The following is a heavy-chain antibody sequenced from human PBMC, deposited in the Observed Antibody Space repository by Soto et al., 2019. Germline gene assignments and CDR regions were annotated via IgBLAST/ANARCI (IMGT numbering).Heavy chain of an antibody. J-gene: IGHJ4*02. Sequence: QLQLQESGPGLVKPSETLSLTCTVSGGSIRSSNYYWAWVRQPPGKGLEWIANIYYSGDTYFHPYLRNRLTVSVDTSKNQFSLRLSSLTAAGTAMYYCASVQVLGNFDYWGQGTLVTVSS. CDR2: IYYSGDT. CDR3: ASVQVLGNFDY. V-gene: IGHV4-39*01. CDR1: GGSIRSSNYY. D-gene: IGHD1-1*01.